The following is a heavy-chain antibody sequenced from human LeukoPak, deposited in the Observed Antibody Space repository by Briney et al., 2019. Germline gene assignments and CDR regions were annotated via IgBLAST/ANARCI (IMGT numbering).Heavy chain of an antibody. J-gene: IGHJ4*02. CDR1: GGSIRSYY. CDR3: AREYTSRYSGYFDY. CDR2: IYYSGST. D-gene: IGHD5-18*01. V-gene: IGHV4-59*01. Sequence: KPSETLSLTCTVSGGSIRSYYWSWIRQPPGKGLEWIGYIYYSGSTNYNPSLKSRVTISVDTSKNQFSLKLSSVTAADTAVYYCAREYTSRYSGYFDYWGQGTLVTVSS.